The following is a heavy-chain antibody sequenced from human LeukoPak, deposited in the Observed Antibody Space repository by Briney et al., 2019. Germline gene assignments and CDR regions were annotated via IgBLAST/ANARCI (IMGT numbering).Heavy chain of an antibody. D-gene: IGHD5-24*01. CDR3: AREVEMATQFDC. CDR2: ISTTGST. CDR1: SGSITTHY. Sequence: SETLSLTCSVSSGSITTHYRSWIRQPAGKGLEWIGRISTTGSTNYNPSLKSRVTMSVDTSKNQLSLKLSSVTAADTAVYYCAREVEMATQFDCWGQGTLVTVSS. V-gene: IGHV4-4*07. J-gene: IGHJ4*02.